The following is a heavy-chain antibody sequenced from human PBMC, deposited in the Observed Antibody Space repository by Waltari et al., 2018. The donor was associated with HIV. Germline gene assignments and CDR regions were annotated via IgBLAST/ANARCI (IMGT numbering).Heavy chain of an antibody. Sequence: QVQLVQSGAEVKKPGASVKVSCKASGYTFTGYSMHWVRQAPGQGLEWMGWINPNSGGTNYAQKVQGRVTMTRDTSISTAYMELSRLRSDDTAVYYCARGQAGIAAHYYYYGMDVWGQGTTVTVSS. CDR3: ARGQAGIAAHYYYYGMDV. CDR1: GYTFTGYS. D-gene: IGHD6-13*01. J-gene: IGHJ6*02. CDR2: INPNSGGT. V-gene: IGHV1-2*02.